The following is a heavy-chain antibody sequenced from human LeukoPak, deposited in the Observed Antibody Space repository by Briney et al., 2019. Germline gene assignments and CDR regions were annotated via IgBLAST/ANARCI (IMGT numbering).Heavy chain of an antibody. Sequence: GGSLRLSCAASGFTFSSYGMHWVRQAPGKGLEWVAFIRYDGSNKYYADSVKGRFTISRDNAKNTLYLQMNSLRAEDTAEYYCAKDVVGATTPFDYWGQGTLVTVSS. CDR2: IRYDGSNK. CDR3: AKDVVGATTPFDY. D-gene: IGHD1-26*01. J-gene: IGHJ4*02. CDR1: GFTFSSYG. V-gene: IGHV3-30*02.